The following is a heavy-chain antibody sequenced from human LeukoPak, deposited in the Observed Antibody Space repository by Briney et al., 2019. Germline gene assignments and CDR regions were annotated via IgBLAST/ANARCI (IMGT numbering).Heavy chain of an antibody. Sequence: PSETLSLTCAVYGGSFSGYYWSWIRQPPGKGLEWIGEINHSGSTNYNPSLKSRVTISVDTSKNQFSLKLSSVTAADTAVYYCASWIVVKGWFDPWGQGTLVTVSS. CDR1: GGSFSGYY. CDR2: INHSGST. V-gene: IGHV4-34*01. CDR3: ASWIVVKGWFDP. J-gene: IGHJ5*02. D-gene: IGHD2-21*01.